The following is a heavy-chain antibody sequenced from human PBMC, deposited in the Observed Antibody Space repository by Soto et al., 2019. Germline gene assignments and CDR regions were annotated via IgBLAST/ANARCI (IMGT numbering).Heavy chain of an antibody. J-gene: IGHJ6*02. CDR1: GYTFTSYA. Sequence: ASVKVSCKASGYTFTSYAMHWVRQAPGQRLEWVGWINAGNGNTKYSQKFQGRVTITRDTSASTAYMELSSLRSEDTAVYYCARSFGGITIFGVVIRPGMDVWGQGTTVTVSS. CDR3: ARSFGGITIFGVVIRPGMDV. V-gene: IGHV1-3*01. CDR2: INAGNGNT. D-gene: IGHD3-3*01.